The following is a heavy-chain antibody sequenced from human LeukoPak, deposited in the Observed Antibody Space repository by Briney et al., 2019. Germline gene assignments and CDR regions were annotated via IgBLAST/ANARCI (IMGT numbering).Heavy chain of an antibody. J-gene: IGHJ4*02. CDR3: TRDGIPETNWSGYYVDF. Sequence: GGSLRLSCTASGFTFGDYAMSWVRQAPGKGLEWVGFIRSKTHGGTTEYAASVKGRFSISRDDSKSIAYLQMNSLKTEDTAVYYCTRDGIPETNWSGYYVDFWGQGTLVTVSS. V-gene: IGHV3-49*04. CDR1: GFTFGDYA. D-gene: IGHD3-3*01. CDR2: IRSKTHGGTT.